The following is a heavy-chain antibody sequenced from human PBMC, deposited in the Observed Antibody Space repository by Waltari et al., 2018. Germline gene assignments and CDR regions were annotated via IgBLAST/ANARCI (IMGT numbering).Heavy chain of an antibody. J-gene: IGHJ2*01. CDR1: GYPFPDPY. CDR3: ARGYGSSNWYFDL. Sequence: QMQLVQSGAEVKKPGASVTISCKASGYPFPDPYMHRVRQAPEQGLQWMGWINPNSGVTRYAQNFQGRVTMTRDTSVSTAYMELNRLTSDDTAVYYCARGYGSSNWYFDLWGRGTLVTVSP. CDR2: INPNSGVT. V-gene: IGHV1-2*02. D-gene: IGHD6-19*01.